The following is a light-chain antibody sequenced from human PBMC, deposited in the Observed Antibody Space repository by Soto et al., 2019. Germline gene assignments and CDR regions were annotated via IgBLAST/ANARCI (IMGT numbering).Light chain of an antibody. J-gene: IGKJ4*01. V-gene: IGKV3-15*01. CDR2: RTS. CDR1: QSISSN. Sequence: EIVMTQSPATLSVSPGERATLSCRASQSISSNLAWYQQKPGQAPRLLMFRTSSRATGFPARFSGSGSGTEFTLTISLQSEDFAVYYCQQYHQWPLTFGGGTKVDIK. CDR3: QQYHQWPLT.